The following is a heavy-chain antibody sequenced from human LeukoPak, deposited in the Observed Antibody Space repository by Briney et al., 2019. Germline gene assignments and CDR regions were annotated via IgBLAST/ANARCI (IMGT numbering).Heavy chain of an antibody. CDR2: IYYSGST. D-gene: IGHD3-10*01. Sequence: SETLSLTCTVSGGSISSSSYYWGWIRPPPGKGLEWIGSIYYSGSTYYNPSLKGRVTISVDTSKNQFSLKLSSVTAADTAVYYCARVLYGSGSYYQPLYWGQGTLVTVSS. CDR1: GGSISSSSYY. CDR3: ARVLYGSGSYYQPLY. V-gene: IGHV4-39*07. J-gene: IGHJ4*02.